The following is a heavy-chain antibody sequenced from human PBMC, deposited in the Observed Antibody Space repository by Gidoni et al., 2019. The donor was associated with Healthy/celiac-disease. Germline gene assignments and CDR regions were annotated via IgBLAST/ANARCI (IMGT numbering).Heavy chain of an antibody. CDR2: ISAYNGNT. CDR3: ARDRFSGSIAARPEVDY. J-gene: IGHJ4*02. CDR1: GYTFTSYG. Sequence: QVQLVQSGAEVKKPGASVKVSCKASGYTFTSYGISWVRQAPGQVLEWMGWISAYNGNTNYAQKLQGRVTMTTDTSTSTAYMELRSLRSDDTAVYYCARDRFSGSIAARPEVDYWGQGTLVTVSS. D-gene: IGHD6-6*01. V-gene: IGHV1-18*01.